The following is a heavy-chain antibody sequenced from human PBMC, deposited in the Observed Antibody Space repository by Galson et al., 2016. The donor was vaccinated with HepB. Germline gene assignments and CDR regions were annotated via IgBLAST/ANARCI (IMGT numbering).Heavy chain of an antibody. CDR3: ARGHLVVPFSFYFDY. V-gene: IGHV6-1*01. CDR1: GDSVSSKSAA. D-gene: IGHD2-15*01. Sequence: CAISGDSVSSKSAAWNWIRHSPSRGFEWLGRTYHTSNWYSDYAVSVKSRITINPDTSKNQFSLQLNSVTPEDTAVHYCARGHLVVPFSFYFDYWGQGSLVTVSS. CDR2: TYHTSNWYS. J-gene: IGHJ4*02.